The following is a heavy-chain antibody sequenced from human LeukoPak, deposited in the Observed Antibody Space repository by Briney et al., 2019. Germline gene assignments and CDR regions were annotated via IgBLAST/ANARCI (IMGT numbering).Heavy chain of an antibody. J-gene: IGHJ5*02. CDR2: IYYSGST. Sequence: SETLSLTCTVSGGSISSGDYYWSWIRQPPGKGLEWIGYIYYSGSTYCNPSLKSRVTISVDTSKNQFSLKLSSVTAADTAVYYCARGGFACSGTSCLRGFDPWGRGTLVTVSS. V-gene: IGHV4-30-4*08. D-gene: IGHD2-2*01. CDR1: GGSISSGDYY. CDR3: ARGGFACSGTSCLRGFDP.